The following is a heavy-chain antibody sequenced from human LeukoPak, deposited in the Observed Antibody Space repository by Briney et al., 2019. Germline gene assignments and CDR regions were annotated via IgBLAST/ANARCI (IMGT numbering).Heavy chain of an antibody. Sequence: GGSLRLSCAASGFTFSSYSMNWVRQAPGKGLEWVSSISSCSSYIYYADSVKGRFTISRDNAKNSLYLQMNSLRAEDTAVYYCARDGDNTYYYGSGSDFDYWGQGTLVTVSS. CDR2: ISSCSSYI. V-gene: IGHV3-21*01. D-gene: IGHD3-10*01. J-gene: IGHJ4*02. CDR3: ARDGDNTYYYGSGSDFDY. CDR1: GFTFSSYS.